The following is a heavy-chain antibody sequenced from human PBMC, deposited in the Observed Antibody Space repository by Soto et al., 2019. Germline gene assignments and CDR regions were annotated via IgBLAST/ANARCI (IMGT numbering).Heavy chain of an antibody. D-gene: IGHD6-13*01. CDR3: ATVGAAAGTGGGYFVY. J-gene: IGHJ4*02. Sequence: ASVKVSCKVSGYTLTELSMHWVRQAPSKGRECTGVFDPEDGETIYAQKLQGTVTMTEDTPTDTAYMELSSPSSEDTAVYYCATVGAAAGTGGGYFVYWRPGALVTISS. V-gene: IGHV1-24*01. CDR1: GYTLTELS. CDR2: FDPEDGET.